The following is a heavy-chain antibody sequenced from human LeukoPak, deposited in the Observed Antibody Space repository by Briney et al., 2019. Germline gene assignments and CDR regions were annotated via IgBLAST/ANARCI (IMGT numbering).Heavy chain of an antibody. CDR2: ITPLFGTA. Sequence: SVKVSCKASGGTFNNPAFTWVRQAPGQGLEWMGRITPLFGTADYPQKFQGRVSFSADESTTTSYMELNSLTSENTAVYYCARDHDHSFDPWGQGTLVTVSS. J-gene: IGHJ5*02. CDR1: GGTFNNPA. V-gene: IGHV1-69*13. CDR3: ARDHDHSFDP.